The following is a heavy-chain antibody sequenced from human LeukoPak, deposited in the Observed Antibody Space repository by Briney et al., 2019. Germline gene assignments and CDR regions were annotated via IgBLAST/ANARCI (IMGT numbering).Heavy chain of an antibody. CDR3: ASLLGSPTKKSNWFDP. CDR1: GFTFSSYG. J-gene: IGHJ5*02. Sequence: PGGSLRLSCAASGFTFSSYGMHWVRQAPGKGLEWVAVIWYDGSNKYYADSVKGRFTISRDNSKNTLYLQMNSLRAEDTAVYYCASLLGSPTKKSNWFDPWGQGTLVTVSS. V-gene: IGHV3-33*01. D-gene: IGHD3-10*01. CDR2: IWYDGSNK.